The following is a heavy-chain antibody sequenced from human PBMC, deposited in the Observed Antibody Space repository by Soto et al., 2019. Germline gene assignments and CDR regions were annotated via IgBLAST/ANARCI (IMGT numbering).Heavy chain of an antibody. CDR2: IYPGDSDT. D-gene: IGHD3-22*01. CDR3: ARLANSYDSSGYLDY. J-gene: IGHJ4*02. CDR1: GYSFTSYW. Sequence: GESLKISCKGSGYSFTSYWIGWVRQMPGKGLEWMGIIYPGDSDTRYSPSFQGQVTISADKSISTAYLQWSSLKASDTAMYYCARLANSYDSSGYLDYWGQGTLVTVSS. V-gene: IGHV5-51*01.